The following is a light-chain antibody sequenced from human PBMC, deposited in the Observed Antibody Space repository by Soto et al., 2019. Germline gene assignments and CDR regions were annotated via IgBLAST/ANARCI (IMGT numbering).Light chain of an antibody. V-gene: IGLV4-60*02. CDR2: LEGSGSY. Sequence: QSVLTQSSSASASLGSSVKLTCTLSSGHSSYIIAWHQQQPGKAPRYLMKLEGSGSYNKGSGVPDRFSGSSSGADRYLTISHLQFEDEADYYCETWDSKILVFGGGTQLTVL. CDR1: SGHSSYI. J-gene: IGLJ2*01. CDR3: ETWDSKILV.